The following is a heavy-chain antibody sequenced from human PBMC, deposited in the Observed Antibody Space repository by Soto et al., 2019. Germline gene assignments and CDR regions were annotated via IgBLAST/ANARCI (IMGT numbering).Heavy chain of an antibody. V-gene: IGHV3-30*18. CDR3: AKIRVPTASVYYYYGMDV. D-gene: IGHD2-2*01. Sequence: PGGSLRLSCGASGFTFSTYGMHWVRQAPGKGLEWVAVISYDGTNKYYADSVKGRFTISRDNSKNTLYLQMSSLRAEDTAVYYCAKIRVPTASVYYYYGMDVWGQGTTVTVSS. CDR2: ISYDGTNK. CDR1: GFTFSTYG. J-gene: IGHJ6*02.